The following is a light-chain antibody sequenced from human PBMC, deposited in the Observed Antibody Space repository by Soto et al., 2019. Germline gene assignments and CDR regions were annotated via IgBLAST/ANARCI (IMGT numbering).Light chain of an antibody. J-gene: IGKJ4*01. CDR3: QQYNIWPPLT. CDR1: QSVSSN. V-gene: IGKV3-15*01. CDR2: GAS. Sequence: EIVMTQSPATLSVSPGERATLSCRASQSVSSNLAWYQQKPGQAPRLLIYGASTRATGIPARFSGSGSGTEFTLTISSLQSEAFAVYYCQQYNIWPPLTFGGGTKVEIK.